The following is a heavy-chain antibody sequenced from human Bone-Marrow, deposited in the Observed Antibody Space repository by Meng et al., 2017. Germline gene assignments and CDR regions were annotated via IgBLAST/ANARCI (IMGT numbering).Heavy chain of an antibody. D-gene: IGHD2-21*01. Sequence: QLQLQESGPGMVKPSETLSLTCTVPGGSISSSSDYWGWIRQPPGKGLEWIGSFFHTGSTYYNPSLKSRVTISVDTSKNQFSLKMRSVTAADTALYYCRLAYCMGDCVDYWGQGTLVTVSS. J-gene: IGHJ4*02. CDR2: FFHTGST. CDR3: RLAYCMGDCVDY. V-gene: IGHV4-39*01. CDR1: GGSISSSSDY.